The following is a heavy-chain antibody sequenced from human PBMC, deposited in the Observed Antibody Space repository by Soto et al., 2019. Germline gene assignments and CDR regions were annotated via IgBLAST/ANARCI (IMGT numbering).Heavy chain of an antibody. CDR2: IYYSGST. J-gene: IGHJ3*02. D-gene: IGHD1-26*01. V-gene: IGHV4-31*03. CDR1: GGSISSGGYY. Sequence: PSETLSLTCTVSGGSISSGGYYWSWIRQHPGKGLEWIGYIYYSGSTYYNPSLKSRVTISVDTSKNQFSLKLSSVTAADTAVYYCARAQKLLRLSAFDIWGQGTMVTVSS. CDR3: ARAQKLLRLSAFDI.